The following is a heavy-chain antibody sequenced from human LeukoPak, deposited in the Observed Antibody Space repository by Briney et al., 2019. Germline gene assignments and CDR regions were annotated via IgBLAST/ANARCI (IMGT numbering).Heavy chain of an antibody. CDR3: ARPRIQLWLHNGYDAFDI. D-gene: IGHD5-18*01. CDR2: INAGNGNT. Sequence: GASVKVSCKASGYTFTTYAMHWVRQAPGQRLEWMGWINAGNGNTKYSQKFQGRVTITRDTSASTAYMELSSLRSEDTAVYYCARPRIQLWLHNGYDAFDIWGQGTMVTVSS. CDR1: GYTFTTYA. V-gene: IGHV1-3*01. J-gene: IGHJ3*02.